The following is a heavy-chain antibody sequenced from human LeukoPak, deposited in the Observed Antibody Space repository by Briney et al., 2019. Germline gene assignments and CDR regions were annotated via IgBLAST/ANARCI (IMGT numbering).Heavy chain of an antibody. CDR3: ARAIYDSSGYFQAIYYFDY. J-gene: IGHJ4*02. Sequence: PGRSLRLSCAASGFPFSNYGMHWVRQAPGKGLEWVAVISYDGSNKYFADSVKGRFTISRDNAKNSLYLQMNSLRAEDTAVYYCARAIYDSSGYFQAIYYFDYWGQGTLVTVSS. CDR2: ISYDGSNK. V-gene: IGHV3-30*03. CDR1: GFPFSNYG. D-gene: IGHD3-22*01.